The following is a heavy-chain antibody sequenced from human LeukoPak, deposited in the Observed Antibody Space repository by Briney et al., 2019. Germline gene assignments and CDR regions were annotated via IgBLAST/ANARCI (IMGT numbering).Heavy chain of an antibody. D-gene: IGHD6-6*01. V-gene: IGHV3-30*02. CDR3: AKVRGIAARFDAFDI. CDR2: IRYDGSNK. Sequence: GGSLRLSCAASGFTFSSYGMHWVRQAPGKGLEWVAFIRYDGSNKYYADSVKGRFTISRDNSKNTLYLQMNSLRAEDTAVYYCAKVRGIAARFDAFDIWGQGTMVTVSS. CDR1: GFTFSSYG. J-gene: IGHJ3*02.